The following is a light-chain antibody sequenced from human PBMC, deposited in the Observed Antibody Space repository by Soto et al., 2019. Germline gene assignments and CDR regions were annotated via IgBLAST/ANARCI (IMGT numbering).Light chain of an antibody. CDR1: SSNIGAGYD. CDR3: QSYDSSLSGSV. Sequence: SVLTQPPSVSGAPGQRVTIPCTGSSSNIGAGYDVHWYQQLPGTAPKLLIYGNNNRPSGVPDRFSGSKSGTSASLAITGLQADDEADYYCQSYDSSLSGSVFGGGTKVTVL. V-gene: IGLV1-40*01. J-gene: IGLJ3*02. CDR2: GNN.